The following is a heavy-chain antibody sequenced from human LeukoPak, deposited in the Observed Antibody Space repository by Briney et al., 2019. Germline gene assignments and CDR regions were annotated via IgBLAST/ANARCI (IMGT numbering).Heavy chain of an antibody. CDR2: ISSSGRTM. D-gene: IGHD5-18*01. CDR3: ARDSGYSYGAFDP. Sequence: GGSLRLSCVASGFSFSSYEMNWVRQAPGKGLEWVSYISSSGRTMYYADFVKGRFTISRENAKNSLYLQMNSLRAEDTAVYYCARDSGYSYGAFDPWGQGTLVTVSS. V-gene: IGHV3-48*03. J-gene: IGHJ5*02. CDR1: GFSFSSYE.